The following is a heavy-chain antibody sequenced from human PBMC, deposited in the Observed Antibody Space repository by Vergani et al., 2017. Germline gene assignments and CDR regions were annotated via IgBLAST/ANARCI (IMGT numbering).Heavy chain of an antibody. D-gene: IGHD2-15*01. Sequence: QVQLVQSGAEVKKPGASVKVSCKASGYTFTGYYMHWVRQAPGQGLEWMGWINPNSGGTNYAQKFQGWVTMTRDTSISTAYMELSRLRSDDTAVYYCARPHCSGGSCYWFDPWGQGTLVTVSS. V-gene: IGHV1-2*04. CDR2: INPNSGGT. CDR3: ARPHCSGGSCYWFDP. CDR1: GYTFTGYY. J-gene: IGHJ5*02.